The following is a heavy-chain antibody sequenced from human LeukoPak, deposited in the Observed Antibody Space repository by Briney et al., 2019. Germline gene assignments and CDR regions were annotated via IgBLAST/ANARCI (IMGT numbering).Heavy chain of an antibody. Sequence: GGSLRLSCAASGFTFSSYDMHWVRQTTGKGLEWVSVIGTAGDTYYPGSVKGRFTISRENATNSLYLQMNSLRAGDTAVYYCARGDSSGYQRNTKLDYWGQGTLVTVSS. CDR1: GFTFSSYD. J-gene: IGHJ4*02. V-gene: IGHV3-13*01. CDR3: ARGDSSGYQRNTKLDY. D-gene: IGHD3-22*01. CDR2: IGTAGDT.